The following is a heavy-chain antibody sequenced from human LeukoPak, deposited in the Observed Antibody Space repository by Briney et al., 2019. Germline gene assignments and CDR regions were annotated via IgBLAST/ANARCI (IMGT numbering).Heavy chain of an antibody. J-gene: IGHJ4*02. CDR1: TVTISSISYY. CDR2: IYYTGST. Sequence: SETLSLTCTVSTVTISSISYYWRWIRQPPGKGLEWNGSIYYTGSTYYNPSLKSRVTISVDTSKNQFSLKLSSVTAADTAVYYCARPLDYGDPLFDYWGQGTLVTVSS. V-gene: IGHV4-39*01. CDR3: ARPLDYGDPLFDY. D-gene: IGHD4-17*01.